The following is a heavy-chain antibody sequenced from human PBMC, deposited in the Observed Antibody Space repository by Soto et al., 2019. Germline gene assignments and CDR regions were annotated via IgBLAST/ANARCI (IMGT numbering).Heavy chain of an antibody. D-gene: IGHD4-17*01. CDR1: GGTFSSDT. CDR2: IIPMFDMS. J-gene: IGHJ3*02. Sequence: QVQLVQSGAEVKTPGSSVKVSCKASGGTFSSDTVSWVRQAPGQGLEWMGRIIPMFDMSENPDKFQGRATITADESATTVYMAFSSLTSDDTAMYFCARDDYSDYTEDGFETWRQGTVVTVSS. V-gene: IGHV1-69*08. CDR3: ARDDYSDYTEDGFET.